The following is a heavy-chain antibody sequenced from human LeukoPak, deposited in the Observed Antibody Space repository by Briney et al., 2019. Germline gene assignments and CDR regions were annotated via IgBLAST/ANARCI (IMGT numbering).Heavy chain of an antibody. Sequence: SETLSLTCTVSGGSISSYYWSWIRQPAGKGLEWIGRIYTSGSTNYNPSLKSRVTMSVDTSKNQFSLKLSSVTAADTAVYYCARLGYYDSSGTNWYFDLWGRGTLVTVSS. D-gene: IGHD3-22*01. J-gene: IGHJ2*01. CDR3: ARLGYYDSSGTNWYFDL. CDR2: IYTSGST. V-gene: IGHV4-4*07. CDR1: GGSISSYY.